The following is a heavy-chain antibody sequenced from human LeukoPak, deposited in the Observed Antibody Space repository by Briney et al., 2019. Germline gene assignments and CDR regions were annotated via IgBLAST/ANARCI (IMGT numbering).Heavy chain of an antibody. D-gene: IGHD4-11*01. CDR2: IYYSGST. J-gene: IGHJ4*02. V-gene: IGHV4-59*01. CDR3: ASLYSNYVDY. Sequence: SETLSLTCSVSGGSISSYYWSWIRQPPGKGLEWIGYIYYSGSTNYNPSLKSRVTISVDTSKNQFSLKLSSVTAADTAVYYCASLYSNYVDYWGQGTLVTVSS. CDR1: GGSISSYY.